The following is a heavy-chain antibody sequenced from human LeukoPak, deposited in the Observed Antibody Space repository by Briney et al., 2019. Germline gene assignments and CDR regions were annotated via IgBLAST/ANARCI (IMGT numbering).Heavy chain of an antibody. V-gene: IGHV1-2*02. J-gene: IGHJ5*02. CDR2: INPNRGGT. Sequence: ASVKVSCKASGYTFTNSYMHWVRQAPGQGLEWMGWINPNRGGTNYAQKFRGRVTMTRETSINTAYMELSRLRSDDTAVYYCAKDVEYNYGFAGEDSNWFDPWGQGTLVTVSS. D-gene: IGHD5-18*01. CDR3: AKDVEYNYGFAGEDSNWFDP. CDR1: GYTFTNSY.